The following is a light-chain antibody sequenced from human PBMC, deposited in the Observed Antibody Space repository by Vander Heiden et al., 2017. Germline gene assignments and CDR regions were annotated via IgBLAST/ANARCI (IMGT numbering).Light chain of an antibody. J-gene: IGLJ3*02. V-gene: IGLV3-25*03. CDR3: QSSDNTDTYLV. CDR1: TLPKQY. Sequence: SSELTQPPSVTSCSGQTVNITCSGDTLPKQYAFWYQQKAGQAPVVIIFKDFERPSGIPERFSASTSGKTVTLTISGVEPEDEADYDCQSSDNTDTYLVFGGGTKLTVL. CDR2: KDF.